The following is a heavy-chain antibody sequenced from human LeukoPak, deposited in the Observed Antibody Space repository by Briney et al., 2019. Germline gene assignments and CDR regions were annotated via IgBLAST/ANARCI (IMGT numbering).Heavy chain of an antibody. Sequence: GGSLRLSCAASGFTFSSYAMHWVRQAPGKGLEWVALISYDGSNKYYADSVKGRFTISRDNSKNTLYLQMNSLRAEDTAVYYCTRDPGPILGLHWYFYLWGRGALVTVSS. D-gene: IGHD3-10*01. CDR3: TRDPGPILGLHWYFYL. CDR2: ISYDGSNK. J-gene: IGHJ2*01. V-gene: IGHV3-30*04. CDR1: GFTFSSYA.